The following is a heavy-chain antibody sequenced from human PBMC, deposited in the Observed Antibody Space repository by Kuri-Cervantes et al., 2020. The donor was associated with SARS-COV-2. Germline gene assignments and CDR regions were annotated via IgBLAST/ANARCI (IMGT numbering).Heavy chain of an antibody. D-gene: IGHD2-21*01. CDR1: GYTLTELS. CDR3: YCAPKEGFDS. Sequence: ASVKVSCKVSGYTLTELSMHWVRQAPGKGLEWMGWISAYNGNTNYAQKLQGRVTMTTDTSTSTVYMELSSLTSEDTAIYYCYCAPKEGFDSWGQGTLVTVSS. J-gene: IGHJ4*02. V-gene: IGHV1-18*01. CDR2: ISAYNGNT.